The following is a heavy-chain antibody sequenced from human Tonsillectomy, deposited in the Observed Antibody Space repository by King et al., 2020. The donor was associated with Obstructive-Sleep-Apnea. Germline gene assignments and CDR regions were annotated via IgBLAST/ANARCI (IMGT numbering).Heavy chain of an antibody. CDR1: GGSISSSNYY. D-gene: IGHD1-7*01. V-gene: IGHV4-39*07. Sequence: QLQESGPGLVKPSETLSLTCTVSGGSISSSNYYWGWIRQPPGKGLEWIGSTYYTGSTYYNPSLKSRVTMSVDTSKNQFSLKLSSVTAADTAVYYCAGDNYSHFDYWGQGTLVTVSS. CDR2: TYYTGST. J-gene: IGHJ4*02. CDR3: AGDNYSHFDY.